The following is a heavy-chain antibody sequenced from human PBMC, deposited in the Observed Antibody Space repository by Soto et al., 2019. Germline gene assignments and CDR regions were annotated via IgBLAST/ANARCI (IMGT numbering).Heavy chain of an antibody. Sequence: GGARRLSCSGSGFTFTMHSMDGVRQSAGKGLDLISYISDSSGTIYYSDSVKGRFTISRENVQNSLYLQMNSLRDEDTAVYYCARDPYSSTTVTIMDYCGQGTQVPVSS. V-gene: IGHV3-48*02. CDR3: ARDPYSSTTVTIMDY. CDR1: GFTFTMHS. J-gene: IGHJ4*02. CDR2: ISDSSGTI. D-gene: IGHD4-17*01.